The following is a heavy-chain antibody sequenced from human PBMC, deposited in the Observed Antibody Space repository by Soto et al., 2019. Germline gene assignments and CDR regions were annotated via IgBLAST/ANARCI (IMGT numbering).Heavy chain of an antibody. CDR1: GFTFSSYG. J-gene: IGHJ4*02. D-gene: IGHD6-19*01. CDR3: AGTGGYSSGWDYFDY. CDR2: IWYDGSNK. V-gene: IGHV3-33*01. Sequence: GGSLRLSCAASGFTFSSYGMHWVRQAPGKGLEWVAVIWYDGSNKYYADSVKGRFTISRDNSKNTLYLQMNSLRAEDTAVYYCAGTGGYSSGWDYFDYWGQGSLVIGSA.